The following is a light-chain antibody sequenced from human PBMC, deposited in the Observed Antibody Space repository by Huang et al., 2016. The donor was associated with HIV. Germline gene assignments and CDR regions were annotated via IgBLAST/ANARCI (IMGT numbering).Light chain of an antibody. CDR2: DAS. CDR3: QQYNNWPRT. Sequence: ERVLTQSPVTLSASPGERATLSCRASQGVSSNLAWYQQKPGQAPRLLIHDASTRASDIQARFSGSGSDIEFTLTISSLQSEDSAVYYCQQYNNWPRTFGQGTKLDIK. CDR1: QGVSSN. V-gene: IGKV3-15*01. J-gene: IGKJ2*01.